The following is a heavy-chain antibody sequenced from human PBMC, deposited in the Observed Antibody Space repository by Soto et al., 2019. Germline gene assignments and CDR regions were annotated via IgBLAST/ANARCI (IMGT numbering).Heavy chain of an antibody. Sequence: QVQLVESGGDVVQPGRSLRLSCAASGSTFSSNDIQRVRQAPGKGLEWVAHISPDGNNAYYADSVKGRFTISRDNARRTVSLQVNSLRPEDTAVYHCVRGPSHGAFDVWGQGTLVTVSS. CDR3: VRGPSHGAFDV. CDR1: GSTFSSND. V-gene: IGHV3-30-3*01. CDR2: ISPDGNNA. J-gene: IGHJ3*01.